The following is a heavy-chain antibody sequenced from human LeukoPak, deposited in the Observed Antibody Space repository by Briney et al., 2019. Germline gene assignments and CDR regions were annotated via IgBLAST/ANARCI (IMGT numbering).Heavy chain of an antibody. D-gene: IGHD1-26*01. CDR3: ARDRGHPTSSYYRAY. V-gene: IGHV3-23*05. J-gene: IGHJ4*02. Sequence: GGSLRLSCAASGFPFSSYAMTWVRQAPGKGLEWVSTIYDTGYGTFYADSVKGRFTISRDNSKNTVSLQMTSLRVEDTALYFCARDRGHPTSSYYRAYWGQGTLVTVSS. CDR1: GFPFSSYA. CDR2: IYDTGYGT.